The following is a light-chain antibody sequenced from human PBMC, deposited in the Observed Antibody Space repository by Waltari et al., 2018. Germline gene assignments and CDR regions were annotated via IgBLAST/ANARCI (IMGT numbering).Light chain of an antibody. CDR3: QSFDTSLGAI. V-gene: IGLV1-40*01. CDR2: GDS. Sequence: QSVLAQPPSVSGAPGQRVTISCTGSSSNIGAGHHVHWYQEFPGTAPKPPSYGDSNRPSGVPDRVAGAKSGTSASLAITGLQAEDEANYYCQSFDTSLGAIFGGGTKVTVL. J-gene: IGLJ2*01. CDR1: SSNIGAGHH.